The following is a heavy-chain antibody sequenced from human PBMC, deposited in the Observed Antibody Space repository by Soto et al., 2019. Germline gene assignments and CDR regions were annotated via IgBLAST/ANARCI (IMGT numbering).Heavy chain of an antibody. CDR3: ARVRGGGYSYGWNYYYYYMDV. D-gene: IGHD5-18*01. Sequence: EVQLVESGGGLVKPGGSLRLSCAASGFTFSSYSMNWVRQAPGKGLEWVSSISSSSSYIYYADSVKGRFTISRDNAKNALYLQRNSLGAEDKAVYYCARVRGGGYSYGWNYYYYYMDVWGKGTTVTVSS. CDR1: GFTFSSYS. J-gene: IGHJ6*03. V-gene: IGHV3-21*01. CDR2: ISSSSSYI.